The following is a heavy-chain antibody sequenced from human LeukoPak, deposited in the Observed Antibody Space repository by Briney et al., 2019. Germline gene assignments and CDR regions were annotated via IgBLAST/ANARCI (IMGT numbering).Heavy chain of an antibody. CDR3: TRHVVLPVTAGDKLGYFDY. V-gene: IGHV4-39*01. CDR1: GGSISSGNYY. J-gene: IGHJ4*02. CDR2: IYYSGST. D-gene: IGHD2-21*02. Sequence: PSETLSLTCTVSGGSISSGNYYGGWIRHPPGKGLEWLGSIYYSGSTYYNPSLKSRVTISVDTSTTPFSLKMNSVTAGDTAVYYWTRHVVLPVTAGDKLGYFDYWGQGTLVTVSS.